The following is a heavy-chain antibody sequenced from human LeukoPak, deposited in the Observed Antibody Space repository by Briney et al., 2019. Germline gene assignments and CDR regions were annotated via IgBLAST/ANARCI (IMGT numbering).Heavy chain of an antibody. CDR2: INPNSGGT. Sequence: ASVKLSCKASGYTFTGYYMHWVRQAPGQGLEWMGWINPNSGGTNYAQKFQGRVTMTRDTSISTAYMELSRLRSDDTAVYYCARVVAATGPRFDYWGQGTLVTVSS. D-gene: IGHD5-12*01. V-gene: IGHV1-2*02. CDR3: ARVVAATGPRFDY. J-gene: IGHJ4*02. CDR1: GYTFTGYY.